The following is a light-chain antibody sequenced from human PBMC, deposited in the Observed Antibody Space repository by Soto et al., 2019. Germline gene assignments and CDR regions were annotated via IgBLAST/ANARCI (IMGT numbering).Light chain of an antibody. J-gene: IGKJ5*01. V-gene: IGKV1-39*01. Sequence: IQMTHSPSSLSASVGDRVTIIFRASQSVSTRLAWYQQKPGKAPKVLIYDASSWAGGVPSRFSGSGSGTDFTLTISSLQPEDFATYYCQQSYSTPPITFGQGTRLEIK. CDR2: DAS. CDR3: QQSYSTPPIT. CDR1: QSVSTR.